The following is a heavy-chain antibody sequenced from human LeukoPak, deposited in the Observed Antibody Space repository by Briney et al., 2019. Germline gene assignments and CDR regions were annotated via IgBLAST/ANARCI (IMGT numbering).Heavy chain of an antibody. J-gene: IGHJ4*02. CDR1: GGSISSYY. CDR2: IYYSGST. Sequence: SETLSLTCTVSGGSISSYYWSWIRQPPGKRLEWIGHIYYSGSTNHIPSLKSRVTISVDTSKNQFSLKLSSVTAADTAVYYCASRSSIWSGYQDTLYYFDSWGQGTLVTVSS. D-gene: IGHD3-3*01. V-gene: IGHV4-59*01. CDR3: ASRSSIWSGYQDTLYYFDS.